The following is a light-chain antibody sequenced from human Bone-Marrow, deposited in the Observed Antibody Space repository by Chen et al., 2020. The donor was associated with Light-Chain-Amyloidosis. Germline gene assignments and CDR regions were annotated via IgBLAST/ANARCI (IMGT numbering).Light chain of an antibody. CDR3: QQYSDSPLT. Sequence: EIVLTQSPGTLSLSPGERATLSCRASPRVSTTYLAWYQQRPGQAPRLLIDGASSRAAGIPDRFSGSGSGTHFTLTISSLEPEDFAVYDCQQYSDSPLTFGGGTRVEIK. V-gene: IGKV3-20*01. CDR2: GAS. CDR1: PRVSTTY. J-gene: IGKJ4*01.